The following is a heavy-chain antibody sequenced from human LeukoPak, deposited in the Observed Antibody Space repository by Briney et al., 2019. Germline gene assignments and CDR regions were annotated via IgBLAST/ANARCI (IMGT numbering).Heavy chain of an antibody. CDR1: GFTFSSYW. CDR3: AGGSGWIIDY. CDR2: IKQDGSGK. V-gene: IGHV3-7*03. Sequence: PGGSLRLSCVASGFTFSSYWLNWVRQAPGKGLEWVANIKQDGSGKNYVDSVKDRFTISVDNAKNSLHLHMSGLGAEDTAVYYCAGGSGWIIDYWGQGTLVTVSS. J-gene: IGHJ4*02. D-gene: IGHD3-3*01.